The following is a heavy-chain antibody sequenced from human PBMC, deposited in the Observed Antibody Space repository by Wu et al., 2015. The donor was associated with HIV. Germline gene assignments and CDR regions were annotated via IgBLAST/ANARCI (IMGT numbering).Heavy chain of an antibody. D-gene: IGHD3-16*01. CDR1: GGTFSSFS. CDR2: IIPLFESA. Sequence: VQLVQSGAEMKKPGSSVKLSCKASGGTFSSFSINWVRQAPGQGLEWAGGIIPLFESATYAPRFHGRAKITSDASTSTAYMEVTGLTYEDTAMYYCARGPSTTAKEVGGYWLDPWGQGTLVTVSA. V-gene: IGHV1-69*05. J-gene: IGHJ5*02. CDR3: ARGPSTTAKEVGGYWLDP.